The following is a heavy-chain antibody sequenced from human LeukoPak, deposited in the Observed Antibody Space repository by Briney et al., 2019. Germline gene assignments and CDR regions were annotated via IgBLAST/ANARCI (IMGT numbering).Heavy chain of an antibody. V-gene: IGHV3-23*01. Sequence: PSETLSLTCAVSGDSINSRNWWNWVRQPPGKGLEWVSGINSNGDEIYYADSVRGRFTISRDNSNNALYLQMDSLRTENTAVYYCANWIGSSSRDYWGQGTLVTVSS. D-gene: IGHD6-6*01. CDR3: ANWIGSSSRDY. CDR1: GDSINSRN. J-gene: IGHJ4*02. CDR2: INSNGDEI.